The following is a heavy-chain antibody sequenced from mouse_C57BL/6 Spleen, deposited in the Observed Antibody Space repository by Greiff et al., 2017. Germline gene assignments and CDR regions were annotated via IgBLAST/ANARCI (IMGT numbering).Heavy chain of an antibody. V-gene: IGHV1-4*01. CDR1: GYTFTSYT. CDR3: ARSPLLRQYYFDY. Sequence: QVQLQQSGAELARPGASVKMSCKASGYTFTSYTMHWVKQRPGPGLEWIGYINPSSGYTKYNQKFKDKATLTADKSSSTAYMQLSSLTSEDSAVYDCARSPLLRQYYFDYWGQGTTLTVSS. CDR2: INPSSGYT. J-gene: IGHJ2*01. D-gene: IGHD1-1*01.